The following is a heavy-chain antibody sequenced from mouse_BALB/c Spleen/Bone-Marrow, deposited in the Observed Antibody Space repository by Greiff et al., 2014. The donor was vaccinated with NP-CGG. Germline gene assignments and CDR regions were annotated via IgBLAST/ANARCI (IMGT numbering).Heavy chain of an antibody. J-gene: IGHJ2*01. Sequence: VHVKQSGPELVKPGASGKMSCKASGYTFTSYVMHWVKQKPGQGLEWIGYISPYSDGTKYIEKFKGNATLTSDKSSSTAYMEHSSRTSEDSAVYYCARPGQLWLPCYFDYWGQGTTLTVSS. CDR3: ARPGQLWLPCYFDY. CDR2: ISPYSDGT. V-gene: IGHV1-14*01. CDR1: GYTFTSYV. D-gene: IGHD3-2*01.